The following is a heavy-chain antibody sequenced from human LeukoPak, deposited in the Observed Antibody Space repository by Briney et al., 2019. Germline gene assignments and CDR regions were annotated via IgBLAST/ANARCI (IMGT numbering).Heavy chain of an antibody. D-gene: IGHD2-15*01. CDR3: ARVGSNCSGGSCYISHYYGMDV. Sequence: SQTLSLTCTVSGGSISSGGYYWSWIRQPPGKGLEWIGYIYHSGSTYYNPSLKSRVTISVDRSKNQFSLKLSSVTAADTAVYYCARVGSNCSGGSCYISHYYGMDVWGQGTTVTVSS. CDR2: IYHSGST. CDR1: GGSISSGGYY. V-gene: IGHV4-30-2*01. J-gene: IGHJ6*02.